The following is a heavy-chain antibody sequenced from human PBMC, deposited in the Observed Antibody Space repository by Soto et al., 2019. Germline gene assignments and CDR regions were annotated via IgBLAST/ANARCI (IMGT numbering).Heavy chain of an antibody. D-gene: IGHD1-7*01. Sequence: SVKVSCKASVGTFSSNSFSWVRESPGQGLEWMGGIIPMFDTPIYAQKFQNRVTITADESTSTAYMQLSSLRSGDTAVYYCARDWVSSTEYTWNYGTYFDYWGQGALVTVSS. CDR1: VGTFSSNS. CDR2: IIPMFDTP. J-gene: IGHJ4*02. V-gene: IGHV1-69*13. CDR3: ARDWVSSTEYTWNYGTYFDY.